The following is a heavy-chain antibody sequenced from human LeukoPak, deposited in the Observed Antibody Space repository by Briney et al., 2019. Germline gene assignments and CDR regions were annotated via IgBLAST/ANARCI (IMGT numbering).Heavy chain of an antibody. D-gene: IGHD6-13*01. CDR2: INHSGST. CDR3: ARGKYSSSWRYYYYGMDV. J-gene: IGHJ6*02. CDR1: GGSFSGYY. V-gene: IGHV4-34*01. Sequence: SETLSLTCAVYGGSFSGYYWSWIRQPPRKGLEWIGEINHSGSTNYNPSLKSRVTISVDTSKNQFSLKLSSVTAADTAVYYCARGKYSSSWRYYYYGMDVWGQGTTVTVSS.